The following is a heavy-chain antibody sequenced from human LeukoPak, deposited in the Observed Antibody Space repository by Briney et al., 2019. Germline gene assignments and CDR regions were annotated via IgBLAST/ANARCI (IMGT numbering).Heavy chain of an antibody. CDR3: ARDGEYGTGSYYRGCFDY. Sequence: ASVKVSCKASGYSFTAFYIHWVRHAPGQGLEWMEWIHPRSGETNYAYKFRGRVTMTRDTSISTTYMDLGSLGSDDTAVYYCARDGEYGTGSYYRGCFDYWGQGTLVTVSS. V-gene: IGHV1-2*02. D-gene: IGHD3-10*01. CDR2: IHPRSGET. J-gene: IGHJ4*02. CDR1: GYSFTAFY.